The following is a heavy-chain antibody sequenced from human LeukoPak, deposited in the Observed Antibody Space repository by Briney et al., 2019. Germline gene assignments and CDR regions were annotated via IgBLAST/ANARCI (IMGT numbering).Heavy chain of an antibody. Sequence: ASVKVSCKASGYTFTSYGISWVRQAPGQGLEWMGWISAYNGNTNYAQKLQGRVTMTTDTSTSTAYMELRSLRSDDTAVYYCARRKWLPPPKATSYYYMDVWGKGTTVTVSS. D-gene: IGHD6-19*01. V-gene: IGHV1-18*01. CDR2: ISAYNGNT. CDR1: GYTFTSYG. J-gene: IGHJ6*03. CDR3: ARRKWLPPPKATSYYYMDV.